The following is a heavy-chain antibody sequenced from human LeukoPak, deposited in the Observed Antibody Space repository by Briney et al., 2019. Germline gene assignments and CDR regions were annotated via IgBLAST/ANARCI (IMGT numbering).Heavy chain of an antibody. CDR3: ARDRLGPSFSVSHFDL. Sequence: GGSLRLSCAASNFSVNNNYIDWVRQAPGKGLEWVSSLDNFGAKYYGDSVKGRFTISRDNAKNSLYLRMDSLRAEDTALYYCARDRLGPSFSVSHFDLWGQGTLVTVSS. J-gene: IGHJ4*02. CDR2: LDNFGAK. V-gene: IGHV3-69-1*01. D-gene: IGHD3-3*02. CDR1: NFSVNNNY.